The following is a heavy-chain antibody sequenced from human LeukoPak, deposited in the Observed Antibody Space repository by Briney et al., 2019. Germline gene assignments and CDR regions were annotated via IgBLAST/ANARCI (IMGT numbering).Heavy chain of an antibody. D-gene: IGHD3-22*01. V-gene: IGHV1-69*01. CDR2: IIPIFGTA. Sequence: SVKISCKASGGTFSSYAISWVRQVPGQGLEWMGGIIPIFGTANYAQKFQGRVTITADESTSTAYMELSSLRSEDTAVYYCVGLYYYDSSGYYGAEYFQHWGQGTLVTVSS. J-gene: IGHJ1*01. CDR3: VGLYYYDSSGYYGAEYFQH. CDR1: GGTFSSYA.